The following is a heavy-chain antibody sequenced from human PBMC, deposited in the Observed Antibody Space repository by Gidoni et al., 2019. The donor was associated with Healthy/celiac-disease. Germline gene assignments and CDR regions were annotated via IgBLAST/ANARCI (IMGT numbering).Heavy chain of an antibody. J-gene: IGHJ4*02. Sequence: EVQLLASGGGLVQPGGSLSLSCAAPGFTFSRYAMSWVRQAQGKGLEGVSAISGSGGSTDYADSVKGRFTISRDNSKNTLYLQMNSLRAEDTAVYYCAKGHYDSSGYYPFANWGQGTLVTVSS. CDR1: GFTFSRYA. CDR3: AKGHYDSSGYYPFAN. CDR2: ISGSGGST. D-gene: IGHD3-22*01. V-gene: IGHV3-23*01.